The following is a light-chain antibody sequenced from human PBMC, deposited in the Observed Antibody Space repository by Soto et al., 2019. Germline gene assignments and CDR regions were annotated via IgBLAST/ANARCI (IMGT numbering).Light chain of an antibody. Sequence: QSALTQPPSVSGTPGQRVTISCSGSSSNIATNSVNWYQQLPATAPRLLIYTNNRRPSEVPDRFSGSKSGTSASLAISGLQSEDEADYYCAVWDDNLNSLVFGGGTKLTVL. J-gene: IGLJ2*01. CDR3: AVWDDNLNSLV. CDR1: SSNIATNS. V-gene: IGLV1-44*01. CDR2: TNN.